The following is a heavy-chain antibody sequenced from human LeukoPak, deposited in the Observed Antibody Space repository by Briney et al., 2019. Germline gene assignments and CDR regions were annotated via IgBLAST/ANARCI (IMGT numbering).Heavy chain of an antibody. J-gene: IGHJ6*02. V-gene: IGHV4-31*03. CDR3: ARSPGRYYYYYYGMDV. Sequence: SQTLSLTCTVSGGSISSGGYYWSWIRQHPGKGLEWIGYIYYSGSTYYNPSLKSRVTISVGTSKNQFSLKLSSVTAADTAVYYCARSPGRYYYYYYGMDVWGQGTTVTVSS. CDR2: IYYSGST. CDR1: GGSISSGGYY.